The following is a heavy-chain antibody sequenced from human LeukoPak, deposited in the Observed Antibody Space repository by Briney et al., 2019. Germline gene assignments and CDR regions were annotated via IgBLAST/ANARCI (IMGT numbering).Heavy chain of an antibody. CDR1: GYTFTGYY. CDR2: INPDSGGT. J-gene: IGHJ3*02. V-gene: IGHV1-2*02. D-gene: IGHD1-1*01. CDR3: ARVLTQNDAFDI. Sequence: AASVKVSCKASGYTFTGYYMHWVRQAPGQGLEWMGWINPDSGGTNYAQKFQGRVTMTRDTSISTAYMELSRLRSDDTAVYYCARVLTQNDAFDIRGQGTMVTVSS.